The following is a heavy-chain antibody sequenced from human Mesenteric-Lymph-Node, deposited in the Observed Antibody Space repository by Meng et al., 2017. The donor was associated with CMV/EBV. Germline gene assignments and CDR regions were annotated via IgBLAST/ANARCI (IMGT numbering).Heavy chain of an antibody. CDR3: ARSGGVSPRRTYFDY. CDR1: GGSISSYY. D-gene: IGHD3-16*01. J-gene: IGHJ4*02. Sequence: SETLSLTCTVSGGSISSYYWSWIRQPPGEGLEWIGYIYYSGSTNYNPSLKSRVTISVDTSKNQFSLKLSSVTAADTAMYYCARSGGVSPRRTYFDYWGQGTLVTVSS. V-gene: IGHV4-59*01. CDR2: IYYSGST.